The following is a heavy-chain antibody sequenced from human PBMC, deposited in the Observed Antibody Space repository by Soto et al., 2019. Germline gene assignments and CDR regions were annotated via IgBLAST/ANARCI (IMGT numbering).Heavy chain of an antibody. D-gene: IGHD3-10*01. Sequence: SETLSLTCAVYGGSFSGCYWSWIRQPPGKGLEWIGEINHSGSTNYNPSLKSRVTISVDTSKNQFSLKLSSVTAADTAVYYCARDGSGSYYNRIPAYWGQGTLVTVSS. J-gene: IGHJ4*02. CDR1: GGSFSGCY. CDR2: INHSGST. CDR3: ARDGSGSYYNRIPAY. V-gene: IGHV4-34*01.